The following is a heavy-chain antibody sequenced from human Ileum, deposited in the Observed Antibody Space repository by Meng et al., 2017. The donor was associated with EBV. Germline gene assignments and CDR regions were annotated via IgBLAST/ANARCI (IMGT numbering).Heavy chain of an antibody. Sequence: VMLQRSRQGRVDPSETLALTCTVSNGSIKKYYWIWIRQTPGKGLEWIGYIHYSGSFQYNPSLKSRVTISVDTSKNQFSLKLRSVTSADTAVYYWARGGDIELPPFDPWGQGTLVTVSS. J-gene: IGHJ5*02. CDR2: IHYSGSF. D-gene: IGHD3-10*01. V-gene: IGHV4-59*01. CDR1: NGSIKKYY. CDR3: ARGGDIELPPFDP.